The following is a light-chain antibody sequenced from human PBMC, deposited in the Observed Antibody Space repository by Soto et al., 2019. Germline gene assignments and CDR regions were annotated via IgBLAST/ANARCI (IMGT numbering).Light chain of an antibody. Sequence: IQLTQSPSSLSASVADRVSITCRASQGISSYLAWYQQKPGKAPKLLIYAASTLQSGVPSRFSGSGSGTDFTLTISSLQPEDFATYYCQQLNSYPHTFGQGTRLEIK. J-gene: IGKJ5*01. CDR1: QGISSY. V-gene: IGKV1-9*01. CDR3: QQLNSYPHT. CDR2: AAS.